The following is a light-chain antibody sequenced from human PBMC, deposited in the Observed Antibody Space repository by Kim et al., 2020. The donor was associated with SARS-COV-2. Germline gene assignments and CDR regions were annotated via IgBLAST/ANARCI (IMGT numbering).Light chain of an antibody. V-gene: IGKV3-11*01. Sequence: LSPGERATPSCRRSQSVNNYLAWYQQKPAQAPRLLRYDVSNRATGIPARFSGSGSRTDFTLTISSLEPEDFAVYYCQHRKTWPVTFGGGTKVDIK. CDR2: DVS. J-gene: IGKJ4*01. CDR1: QSVNNY. CDR3: QHRKTWPVT.